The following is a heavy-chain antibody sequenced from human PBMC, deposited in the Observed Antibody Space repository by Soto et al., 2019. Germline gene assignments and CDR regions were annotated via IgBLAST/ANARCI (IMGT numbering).Heavy chain of an antibody. J-gene: IGHJ5*02. Sequence: EVQLVESGGGLVKPGGSLRLSCAASGFTFSSYSMNWVRQAPGKGVEWVSSISSSSSYIYYADSVKGRFTISRDNAKNSLYLQMNSLRAEDTAVYYCARDRGQDYYGSGAWGQGTLVTVSS. D-gene: IGHD3-10*01. V-gene: IGHV3-21*01. CDR3: ARDRGQDYYGSGA. CDR1: GFTFSSYS. CDR2: ISSSSSYI.